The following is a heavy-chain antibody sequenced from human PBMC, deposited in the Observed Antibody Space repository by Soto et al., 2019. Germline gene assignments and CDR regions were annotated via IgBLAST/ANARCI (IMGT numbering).Heavy chain of an antibody. CDR1: GRTFSSYA. D-gene: IGHD2-2*02. CDR2: IIPIFGTA. J-gene: IGHJ6*02. CDR3: ASAYCSSTSCYTPYYYYYYGMDV. Sequence: ASVKVSGKDTGRTFSSYAIGWVRQVPVQGHEWLGAIIPIFGTANYEQKFQGRVTITADEATSTAYMELSSLRSEDTAVYYCASAYCSSTSCYTPYYYYYYGMDVWGQVTTVTVSS. V-gene: IGHV1-69*13.